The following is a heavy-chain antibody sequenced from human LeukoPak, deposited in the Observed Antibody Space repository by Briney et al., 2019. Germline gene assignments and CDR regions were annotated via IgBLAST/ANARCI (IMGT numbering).Heavy chain of an antibody. CDR1: GFTFSSYA. Sequence: GGSLRLSCAASGFTFSSYAMSWVRQVPGKGLEWVSAISGSGGSTYYADSVKGRFTISRDNSKNTLYLQMNSLRAEDTAVYYCAKDRDGYNHFDYWGQGTLVTVSS. D-gene: IGHD5-24*01. CDR3: AKDRDGYNHFDY. CDR2: ISGSGGST. J-gene: IGHJ4*02. V-gene: IGHV3-23*01.